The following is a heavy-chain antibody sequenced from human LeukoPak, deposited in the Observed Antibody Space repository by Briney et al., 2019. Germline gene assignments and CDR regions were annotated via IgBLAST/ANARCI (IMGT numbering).Heavy chain of an antibody. V-gene: IGHV4-39*07. CDR1: GGSMSSNSYY. CDR2: IYNSGST. D-gene: IGHD1-26*01. J-gene: IGHJ5*02. Sequence: PSETLSLTCTVSGGSMSSNSYYWGWIRQPPGKGLEWIGNIYNSGSTYYNPSLKSRVTISVDTSKNQFSLKLNSVTAADTAVYYCARDRRGIGGFDPWGQGTLVTVSS. CDR3: ARDRRGIGGFDP.